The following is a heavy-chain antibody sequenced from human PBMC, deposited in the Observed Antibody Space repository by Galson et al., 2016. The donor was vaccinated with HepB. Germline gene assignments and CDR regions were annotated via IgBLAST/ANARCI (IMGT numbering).Heavy chain of an antibody. V-gene: IGHV1-18*04. Sequence: SCKASGYTFTTYGISWVRQTPGQGLEWMGWISTNSGNTNYAQTLRGRVTMTTDTSTRTAYMELRSLRSDDTAIYYCARDRDWNLDFWGQGTLVTVSS. CDR3: ARDRDWNLDF. CDR1: GYTFTTYG. J-gene: IGHJ4*02. CDR2: ISTNSGNT. D-gene: IGHD1-1*01.